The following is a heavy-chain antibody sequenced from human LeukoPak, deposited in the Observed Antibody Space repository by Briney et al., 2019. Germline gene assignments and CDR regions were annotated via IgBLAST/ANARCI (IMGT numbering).Heavy chain of an antibody. CDR3: ARLGPYSSSWYYFDY. Sequence: SETLSLTCTVSGGSISSYYWSWIRQPPGKGLEWIGYINYSGSTYYNPSLKSRVTISVDTSKNQFSLKLSSVTAADTAVYYCARLGPYSSSWYYFDYWGQGTLVTVSS. CDR1: GGSISSYY. CDR2: INYSGST. V-gene: IGHV4-59*01. J-gene: IGHJ4*02. D-gene: IGHD6-13*01.